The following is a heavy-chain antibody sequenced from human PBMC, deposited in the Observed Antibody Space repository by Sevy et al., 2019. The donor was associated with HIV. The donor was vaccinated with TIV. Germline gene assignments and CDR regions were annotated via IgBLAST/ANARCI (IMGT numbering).Heavy chain of an antibody. Sequence: SGPTLVKPTQTLTLTCTFSGFSLSTSGVGVGWIRQPPGKALEWLALIYWNDDKRYSPSLKIRLTITKDTSKNQVVLTMTNMDPVDTATYYCAHSPRVSPLPALPTFDPWGQGTLVTVSS. D-gene: IGHD1-26*01. CDR2: IYWNDDK. V-gene: IGHV2-5*01. CDR3: AHSPRVSPLPALPTFDP. CDR1: GFSLSTSGVG. J-gene: IGHJ5*02.